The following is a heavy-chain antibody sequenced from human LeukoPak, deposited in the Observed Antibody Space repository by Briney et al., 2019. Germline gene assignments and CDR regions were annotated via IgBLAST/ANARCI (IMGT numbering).Heavy chain of an antibody. CDR2: IYYSGST. V-gene: IGHV4-59*08. CDR1: GGSISSYY. D-gene: IGHD5-12*01. J-gene: IGHJ3*02. CDR3: ARLVIVGSAADAFDI. Sequence: SETLSLTCTVSGGSISSYYWGWIRQPPGKGLEWIGYIYYSGSTNYNPSLKSRVTISVDTSKNQFSLKLSSVTAADTAVYYCARLVIVGSAADAFDIWGQGTMVTVSS.